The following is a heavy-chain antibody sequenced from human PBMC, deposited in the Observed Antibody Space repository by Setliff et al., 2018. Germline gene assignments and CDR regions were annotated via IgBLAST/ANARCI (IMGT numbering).Heavy chain of an antibody. J-gene: IGHJ4*02. V-gene: IGHV4-38-2*02. Sequence: PSETLSLTCTVSGYSISSGYYWGWIRQPPGKGLEWIGSIYHSGSTYYNPSLNSRLTISVDTSKNQFSLKLSSVTAADTALYYCTVYNTGSSKDHYWGQGTPVTVSS. CDR3: TVYNTGSSKDHY. CDR2: IYHSGST. D-gene: IGHD2-8*02. CDR1: GYSISSGYY.